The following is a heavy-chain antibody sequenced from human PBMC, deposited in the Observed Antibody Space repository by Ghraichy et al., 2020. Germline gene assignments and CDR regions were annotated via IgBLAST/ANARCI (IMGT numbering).Heavy chain of an antibody. J-gene: IGHJ4*02. V-gene: IGHV4-34*01. Sequence: SQTLSLTCAVYGGSFSGYYWSWIRQPPGKGLEWIGEINHSGSTNYNPSLKSRVTISVDTSKNQFSLKLSSVTAADTAVYYCARGVLIRYGGDHLMNRPYYFDYWGQGTLVTVSS. CDR3: ARGVLIRYGGDHLMNRPYYFDY. CDR1: GGSFSGYY. D-gene: IGHD3-10*01. CDR2: INHSGST.